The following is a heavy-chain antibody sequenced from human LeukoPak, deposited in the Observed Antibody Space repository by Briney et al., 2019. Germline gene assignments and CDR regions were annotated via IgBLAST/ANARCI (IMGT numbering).Heavy chain of an antibody. Sequence: GGSLRLSCAASGFAFANYGMQWVRQAPGKGREWVAVVSHYGSTTFYADSVKGRFTISRDNSKNTLDLQMDSLRPEDTAVYYCAKDPHPYSSGWYFQDWGPGTLVTVSS. CDR1: GFAFANYG. CDR3: AKDPHPYSSGWYFQD. J-gene: IGHJ1*01. D-gene: IGHD6-25*01. CDR2: VSHYGSTT. V-gene: IGHV3-30*18.